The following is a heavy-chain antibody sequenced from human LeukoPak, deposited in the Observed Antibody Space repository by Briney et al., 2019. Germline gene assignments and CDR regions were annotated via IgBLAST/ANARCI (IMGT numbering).Heavy chain of an antibody. CDR1: GGSISSYY. D-gene: IGHD3-22*01. CDR3: ARDTPRYYYDSSGYRGAFDI. CDR2: IYYSGST. V-gene: IGHV4-59*01. Sequence: SETLSLTCTVSGGSISSYYWSWIRQPPGKGLEWIGYIYYSGSTNYNPSLKSRVTISVDTSKNQFSLRLSSVTAADTAVYYCARDTPRYYYDSSGYRGAFDIWGQGTMVTVSS. J-gene: IGHJ3*02.